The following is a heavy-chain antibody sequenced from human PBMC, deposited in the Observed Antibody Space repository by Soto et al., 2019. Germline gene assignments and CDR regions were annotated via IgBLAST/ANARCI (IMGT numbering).Heavy chain of an antibody. J-gene: IGHJ4*02. Sequence: QVQLQESGPGLVKPSQTLSLTCTVSGGSISSGGYYWSWIRQHPGKGLEWIGYIYYSGSTYYNPSRKSRLTRPADTSKNQFPPKLSSVTAADPAVYYCASGWAYWGQGTLVTVSA. D-gene: IGHD2-2*03. CDR2: IYYSGST. CDR1: GGSISSGGYY. CDR3: ASGWAY. V-gene: IGHV4-31*03.